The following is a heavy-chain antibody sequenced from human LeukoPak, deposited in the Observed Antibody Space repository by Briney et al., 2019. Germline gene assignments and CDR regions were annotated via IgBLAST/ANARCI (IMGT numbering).Heavy chain of an antibody. CDR2: MYDGGST. V-gene: IGHV4-30-4*01. CDR3: ARDRDYDSSGVDY. D-gene: IGHD3-22*01. Sequence: LPLTCTVSGGSTISGGDYGCWIRQPRGRGREGTGFMYDGGSTYYNPSLKSRISISVDTSKNQFSLKLSSVTAADTAVYYCARDRDYDSSGVDYWGQGNLVTVSS. J-gene: IGHJ4*02. CDR1: GGSTISGGDY.